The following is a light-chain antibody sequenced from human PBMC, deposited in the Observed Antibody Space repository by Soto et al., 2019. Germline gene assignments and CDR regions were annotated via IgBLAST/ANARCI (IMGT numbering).Light chain of an antibody. CDR3: SSYTSSITYV. Sequence: QSVLTQPASVSGSPGQSITISCTGTRSDVGLYNYVSWYQQHPGKAPKLMVYDVSNRPSGVSNRFSGSKSGNTASLTISGLQAEDEADYYCSSYTSSITYVFGTGTKVTVL. CDR1: RSDVGLYNY. V-gene: IGLV2-14*01. CDR2: DVS. J-gene: IGLJ1*01.